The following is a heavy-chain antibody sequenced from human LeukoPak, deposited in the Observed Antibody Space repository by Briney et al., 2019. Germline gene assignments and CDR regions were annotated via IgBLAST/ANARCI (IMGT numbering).Heavy chain of an antibody. Sequence: GASVKVSCKASGGTFSSYAISWVRQAPGQGLEWMGRIIPILGIANYAQKFQGRVTITADKSTSTAYMELSSLRSEDTAVYYCARDTEEYSNYGDFQHWGQGTLVTVSS. J-gene: IGHJ1*01. CDR1: GGTFSSYA. CDR3: ARDTEEYSNYGDFQH. CDR2: IIPILGIA. V-gene: IGHV1-69*04. D-gene: IGHD4-11*01.